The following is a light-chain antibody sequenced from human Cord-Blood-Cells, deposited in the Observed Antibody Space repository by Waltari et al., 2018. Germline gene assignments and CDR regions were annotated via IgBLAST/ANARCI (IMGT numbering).Light chain of an antibody. Sequence: QSALTQPASVSGSPGQPITISCTGTSSDVGGYNYVSWYQQHPGTAPKLMIYDVSNRPSGVSNRFSGSKSGNTASLTISGLQAEDEADYYCSSYTSSSTRVFGGGTKLTVL. CDR3: SSYTSSSTRV. CDR2: DVS. CDR1: SSDVGGYNY. V-gene: IGLV2-14*01. J-gene: IGLJ3*02.